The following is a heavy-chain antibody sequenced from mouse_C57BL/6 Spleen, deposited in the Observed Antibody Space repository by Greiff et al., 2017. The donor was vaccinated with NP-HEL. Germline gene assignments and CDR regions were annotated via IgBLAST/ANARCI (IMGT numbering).Heavy chain of an antibody. Sequence: EVQLQQSGAELVRPGASVKLSCTASGFNIKDDYMHWVKQRPEQGLEWIGWIDPENGDTEYASKFQGKATITADTSSNTAYLQLSSLTSEDTAVYYWTAIYYGNFAYWGQETLVTVSA. D-gene: IGHD2-1*01. J-gene: IGHJ3*01. CDR2: IDPENGDT. V-gene: IGHV14-4*01. CDR1: GFNIKDDY. CDR3: TAIYYGNFAY.